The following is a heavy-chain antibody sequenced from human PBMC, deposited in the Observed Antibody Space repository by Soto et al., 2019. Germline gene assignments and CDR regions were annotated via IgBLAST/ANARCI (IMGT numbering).Heavy chain of an antibody. D-gene: IGHD4-17*01. J-gene: IGHJ6*02. CDR3: ATVPDDGDQKYYYYGMDV. Sequence: ASVKVSCKAAGFTLTSYDINWVRQATGQGLEWMGWMNPNSGDRGYAQKFQGRVTMTGNTSISTAYMELRSLKTEDTAVYYCATVPDDGDQKYYYYGMDVWGQGTTVTVSS. V-gene: IGHV1-8*01. CDR2: MNPNSGDR. CDR1: GFTLTSYD.